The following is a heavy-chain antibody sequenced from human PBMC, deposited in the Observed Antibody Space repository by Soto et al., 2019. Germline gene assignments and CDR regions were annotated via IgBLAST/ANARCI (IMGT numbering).Heavy chain of an antibody. CDR3: AKGDYYHSRLSFDY. V-gene: IGHV3-30*18. CDR2: ISHDGSNK. Sequence: SLRLSCAASGFTFSSYGMHWVRQAPGKGLEWVAVISHDGSNKYYADSVKGRFTISRDNSKNTLDLQMNSLRAKDTAVYYCAKGDYYHSRLSFDYWGQGTLVTVSS. J-gene: IGHJ4*02. D-gene: IGHD3-22*01. CDR1: GFTFSSYG.